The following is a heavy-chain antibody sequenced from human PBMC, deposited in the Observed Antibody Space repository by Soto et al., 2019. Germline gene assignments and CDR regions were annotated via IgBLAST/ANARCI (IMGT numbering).Heavy chain of an antibody. Sequence: EVQLLESGGDLVQPGGSLRLSCAASGFTFSNFIMAWVRQAPGKGLECVSTISGSGDTTYYAVSVKGRFAISRDNSKDTVYLEMNRLRADDTAVYYCAKGGYGKADYWGQGTMVTVSS. CDR1: GFTFSNFI. J-gene: IGHJ4*02. V-gene: IGHV3-23*01. CDR3: AKGGYGKADY. D-gene: IGHD1-1*01. CDR2: ISGSGDTT.